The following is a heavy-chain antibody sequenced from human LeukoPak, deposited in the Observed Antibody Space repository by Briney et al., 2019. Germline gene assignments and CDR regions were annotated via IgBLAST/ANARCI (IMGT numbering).Heavy chain of an antibody. Sequence: SETLSLTCTVSGASINSGHYYWSWIRQHPGKGLEWIGYIYFSGTTYYNPSLRSRVTISVDTSKNQFSLKLSSVTAADTAVYYCARDPAPYCGSGNCYGAFDIWGQGTMVTVSS. CDR1: GASINSGHYY. CDR3: ARDPAPYCGSGNCYGAFDI. J-gene: IGHJ3*02. V-gene: IGHV4-31*03. D-gene: IGHD2-2*01. CDR2: IYFSGTT.